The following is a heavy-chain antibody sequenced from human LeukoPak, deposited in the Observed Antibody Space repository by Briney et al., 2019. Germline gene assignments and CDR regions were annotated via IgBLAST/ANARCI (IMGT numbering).Heavy chain of an antibody. V-gene: IGHV3-21*01. Sequence: GGSLRLSCAASGFTFSSYSMNWVRQAPGKGLEWVSSISSSSSYIYYADSVKGRFTISRDNAKNSLYLQMNGLRAEDTAVYYCARVWLADAFDIWGQGTMVTVSS. J-gene: IGHJ3*02. D-gene: IGHD6-19*01. CDR2: ISSSSSYI. CDR1: GFTFSSYS. CDR3: ARVWLADAFDI.